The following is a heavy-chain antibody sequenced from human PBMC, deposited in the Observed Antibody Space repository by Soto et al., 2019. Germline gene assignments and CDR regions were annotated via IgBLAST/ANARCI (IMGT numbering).Heavy chain of an antibody. J-gene: IGHJ4*02. D-gene: IGHD6-6*01. V-gene: IGHV3-21*06. CDR3: ARGETTGDRPGFDY. CDR1: GFTFSRWA. CDR2: ISSDSSAK. Sequence: PGGSLRLSCAASGFTFSRWALNWFRQAPGKGLEWVSSISSDSSAKYYSDSVKGRFIISRDNARNSLYLQMNGLEDEDTAVYYCARGETTGDRPGFDYWGQGTLVTVSP.